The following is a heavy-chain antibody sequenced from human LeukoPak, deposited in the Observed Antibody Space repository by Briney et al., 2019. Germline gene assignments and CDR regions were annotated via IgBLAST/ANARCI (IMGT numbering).Heavy chain of an antibody. CDR2: ISYDGSNK. CDR3: ATDYYDSRVNWSDP. Sequence: GGSLRLSCAASGFTFSSYAMHWVRQAPGKGLEWVAVISYDGSNKYYADSVKGRFTISRDNSKNTLYLQMNSLRAEDTAVYYCATDYYDSRVNWSDPWGQGTLVTVSS. J-gene: IGHJ5*02. CDR1: GFTFSSYA. D-gene: IGHD3-22*01. V-gene: IGHV3-30*01.